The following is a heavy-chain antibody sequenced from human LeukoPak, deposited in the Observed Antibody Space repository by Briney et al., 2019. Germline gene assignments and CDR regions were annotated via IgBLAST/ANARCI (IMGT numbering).Heavy chain of an antibody. CDR3: AREGYAFDI. CDR2: IYTSGST. J-gene: IGHJ3*02. V-gene: IGHV4-4*07. CDR1: GGSISSYY. Sequence: XXLTCAVSGGSISSYYWSWIRQPAGKGLEWIGRIYTSGSTNYNPSLTSRVTMSVDTSKNQFSLKLSSVTAADTAVYYCAREGYAFDIWGQGTMVTVSS.